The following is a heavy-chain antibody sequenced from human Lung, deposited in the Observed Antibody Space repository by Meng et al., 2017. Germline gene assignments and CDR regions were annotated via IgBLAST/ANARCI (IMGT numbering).Heavy chain of an antibody. J-gene: IGHJ4*02. D-gene: IGHD4-11*01. Sequence: QVQPHQGGAGLLKPSETLALTCVVSGGSFSDYYWSWIRQPPGKGLEWIGEINHSGSTNYNPSLESRATISVDTSQNNLSLKLSSVTAADSAVYYCARGPTTMAHDFDYWGQGTLVTVSS. CDR3: ARGPTTMAHDFDY. V-gene: IGHV4-34*01. CDR2: INHSGST. CDR1: GGSFSDYY.